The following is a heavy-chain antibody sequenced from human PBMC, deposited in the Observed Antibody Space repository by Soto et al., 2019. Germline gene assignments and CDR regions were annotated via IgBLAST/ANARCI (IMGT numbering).Heavy chain of an antibody. CDR3: GRTYTGG. Sequence: LQSGGGVVQPGESLRLSCAAPGFSLRDHALSWVRQAAGGGLEWVSGISGSEDRTNYADFVRGRFIISKDRAKNTLYLDMSGLRVDDTAVYFCGRTYTGGWGQGTLVTVSS. J-gene: IGHJ4*02. CDR2: ISGSEDRT. D-gene: IGHD3-10*01. CDR1: GFSLRDHA. V-gene: IGHV3-23*01.